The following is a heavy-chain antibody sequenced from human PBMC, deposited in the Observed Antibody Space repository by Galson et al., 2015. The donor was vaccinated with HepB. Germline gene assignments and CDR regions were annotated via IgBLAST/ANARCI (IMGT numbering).Heavy chain of an antibody. D-gene: IGHD1-1*01. Sequence: SLRLSCAASGFTFSSYAMSWVRQVPEKGLEWVASISGSDGSTYYTDSVKGRCTISRDDSKSTLYLQMNSLRAEDTAVYHCAKDRRTGTTPPDGFDIWGQGTMVTVSS. J-gene: IGHJ3*02. V-gene: IGHV3-23*01. CDR3: AKDRRTGTTPPDGFDI. CDR1: GFTFSSYA. CDR2: ISGSDGST.